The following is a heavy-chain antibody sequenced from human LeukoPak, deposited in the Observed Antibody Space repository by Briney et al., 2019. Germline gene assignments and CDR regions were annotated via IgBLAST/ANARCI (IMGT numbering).Heavy chain of an antibody. CDR2: INHSGST. Sequence: SETLSLTCAVYGGSFSGYYWSWIRQPPGKWLEWIGEINHSGSTNYNPSLKSRVTISVDTSKNQFSLKLSSVTAADTAVYYCARHGQLVGATTEWGQGTLVTVSS. V-gene: IGHV4-34*01. J-gene: IGHJ4*02. CDR3: ARHGQLVGATTE. CDR1: GGSFSGYY. D-gene: IGHD1-26*01.